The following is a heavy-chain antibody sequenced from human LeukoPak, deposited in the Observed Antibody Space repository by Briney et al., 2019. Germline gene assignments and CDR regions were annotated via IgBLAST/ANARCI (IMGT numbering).Heavy chain of an antibody. J-gene: IGHJ4*02. V-gene: IGHV3-7*01. CDR1: GFTFNYYW. CDR2: IQQDGSEK. CDR3: ARVRKLRTRGVMDPLDY. D-gene: IGHD3-10*01. Sequence: PGGSLRRSCAASGFTFNYYWLTWVRQAPGKGLEWVANIQQDGSEKYYVDSVKGRFIISRDNTKNPLYLQKNSLRAEDTAVYYCARVRKLRTRGVMDPLDYWGQGTLVTVSS.